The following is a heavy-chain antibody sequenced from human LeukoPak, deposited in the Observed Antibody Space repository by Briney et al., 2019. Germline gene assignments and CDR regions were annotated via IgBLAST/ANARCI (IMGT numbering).Heavy chain of an antibody. D-gene: IGHD3-3*02. V-gene: IGHV3-53*01. J-gene: IGHJ4*02. CDR1: GFIVSSTY. CDR2: IHNDGST. Sequence: GGSLRLSCAVSGFIVSSTYMTWVRQAPGKGLEWVSVIHNDGSTYHADSVKGRFTISRDDSKNTLYLQMNSLRVEDTAAYYCASLARDYWGQGTLVTVSS. CDR3: ASLARDY.